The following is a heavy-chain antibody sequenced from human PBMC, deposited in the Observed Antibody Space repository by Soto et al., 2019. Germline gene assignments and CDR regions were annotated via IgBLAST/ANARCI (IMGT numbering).Heavy chain of an antibody. J-gene: IGHJ3*02. V-gene: IGHV1-2*02. CDR2: INPNSGGT. CDR1: GYTFTGYY. Sequence: ASVKVSCKASGYTFTGYYMHWVRQAPGQGLEWMGWINPNSGGTNYAQKFRGRVTMTRDTSISTAYMELSRLRSDDTAVYYCARDQSLVVVVAATNDAFDIWGQGTIRTVS. CDR3: ARDQSLVVVVAATNDAFDI. D-gene: IGHD2-15*01.